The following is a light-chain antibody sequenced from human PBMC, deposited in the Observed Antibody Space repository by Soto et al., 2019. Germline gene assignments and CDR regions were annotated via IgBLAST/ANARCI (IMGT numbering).Light chain of an antibody. CDR3: QAWDNSTAV. Sequence: SYELTQPPSVSVSPGHTASITCSGDKLEDKYACWYQQKPGQSPLLVIYQDRKRPSGIPERFSCSNSGNTATLTISGTQAMDEADYYCQAWDNSTAVLGGGTQLNVL. CDR2: QDR. V-gene: IGLV3-1*01. J-gene: IGLJ2*01. CDR1: KLEDKY.